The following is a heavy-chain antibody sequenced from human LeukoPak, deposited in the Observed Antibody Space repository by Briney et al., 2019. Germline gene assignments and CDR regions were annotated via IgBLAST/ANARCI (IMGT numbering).Heavy chain of an antibody. Sequence: SVKVSCKASGGTFSSYAISWVRQAPGQGLEWMGGIIPIFGTANYAQKFQGRVTITADKSTSTAYMELSSLRSEDTAVYYCARDGLGGSPQGGWFDPWGQGTLVTVSS. J-gene: IGHJ5*02. CDR1: GGTFSSYA. CDR2: IIPIFGTA. CDR3: ARDGLGGSPQGGWFDP. V-gene: IGHV1-69*06. D-gene: IGHD1-26*01.